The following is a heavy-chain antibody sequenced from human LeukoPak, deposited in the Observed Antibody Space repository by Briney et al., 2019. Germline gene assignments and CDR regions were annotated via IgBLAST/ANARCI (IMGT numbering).Heavy chain of an antibody. CDR3: ARVWIAAPVESSHDY. D-gene: IGHD6-13*01. CDR2: ISAYNGNT. V-gene: IGHV1-18*01. Sequence: ASVTVSCKASGYTFTIYDFSWVRQAPGQGLEWMGWISAYNGNTNYAQKLQGRVTMTTDTSTSTAYMELRSLRSDDTAVYYCARVWIAAPVESSHDYWGQGTLVTVSS. J-gene: IGHJ4*02. CDR1: GYTFTIYD.